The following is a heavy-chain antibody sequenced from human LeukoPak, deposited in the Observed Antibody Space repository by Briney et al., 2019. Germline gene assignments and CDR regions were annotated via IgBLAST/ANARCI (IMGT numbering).Heavy chain of an antibody. Sequence: ASVKVSCKASGYTFTNFGIHWVRQAPGQGLAWMGWISGNNDNTNYDNTNYEQSLQGRVTLTTDTSTSTAYMELRSLRSDDTAVYYCAKGSGSYYGGDAFDIWGQGTVVTVSS. CDR1: GYTFTNFG. CDR3: AKGSGSYYGGDAFDI. CDR2: ISGNNDNTNYDNT. D-gene: IGHD1-26*01. V-gene: IGHV1-18*01. J-gene: IGHJ3*02.